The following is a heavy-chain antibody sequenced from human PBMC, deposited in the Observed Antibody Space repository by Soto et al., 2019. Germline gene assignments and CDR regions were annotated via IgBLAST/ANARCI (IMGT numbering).Heavy chain of an antibody. CDR1: GFTFSSYG. V-gene: IGHV3-30*18. J-gene: IGHJ4*02. CDR2: ISYDGSNK. CDR3: AKDRYGGKGPFDY. D-gene: IGHD4-17*01. Sequence: GGSLRLSCAASGFTFSSYGMHWVRQAPGKGLEWVAVISYDGSNKYYADSVKGRFTISRDNSKNTLYLQMNSLRAEDTAVYYCAKDRYGGKGPFDYWGQGTLVTVSS.